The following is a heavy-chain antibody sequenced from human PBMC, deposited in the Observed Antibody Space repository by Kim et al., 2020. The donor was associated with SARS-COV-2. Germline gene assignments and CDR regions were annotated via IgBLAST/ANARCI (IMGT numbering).Heavy chain of an antibody. CDR3: ARTGIAVITAGCKFDY. Sequence: GGSLRLSCAASGFTFSSYWMHWVRQAPGKGLVWVSRINSDGSSTSHADSVKGRFTISRDNAKNTLYLQMNSLRAEDTAVYYCARTGIAVITAGCKFDYWGQGTLVTVSS. CDR1: GFTFSSYW. CDR2: INSDGSST. J-gene: IGHJ4*02. D-gene: IGHD6-19*01. V-gene: IGHV3-74*01.